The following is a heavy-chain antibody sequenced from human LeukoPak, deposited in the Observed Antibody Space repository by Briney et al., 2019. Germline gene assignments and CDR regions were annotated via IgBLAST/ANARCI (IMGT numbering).Heavy chain of an antibody. CDR1: GYTFTGYY. J-gene: IGHJ4*02. CDR3: ASLTVTTGSGNY. V-gene: IGHV1-2*02. D-gene: IGHD3-9*01. CDR2: VHPNTGVT. Sequence: ASVKVSCKTSGYTFTGYYIHWVRQAPGQGLEWMGSVHPNTGVTNCAQKFQGRVAMTRDTSISTAYMILNTLRSDDTAVYYCASLTVTTGSGNYWGQGTLVTVSS.